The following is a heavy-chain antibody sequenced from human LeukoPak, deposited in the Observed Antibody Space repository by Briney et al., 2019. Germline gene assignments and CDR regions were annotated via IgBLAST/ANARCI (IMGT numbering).Heavy chain of an antibody. D-gene: IGHD1-26*01. CDR1: GGSISSHY. J-gene: IGHJ4*02. CDR2: IYYSGST. CDR3: AREPRVGASHFDY. V-gene: IGHV4-59*11. Sequence: PSETLSLTCTVSGGSISSHYWSWIRQPPGKGLEWIGYIYYSGSTNYNPSLKSRVTISVDTSKNQFSLKLSSVTAADTAVYYCAREPRVGASHFDYWGQGTLVTVSS.